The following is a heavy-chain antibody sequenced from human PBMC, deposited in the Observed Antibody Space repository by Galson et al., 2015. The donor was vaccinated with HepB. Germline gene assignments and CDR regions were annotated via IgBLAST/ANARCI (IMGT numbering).Heavy chain of an antibody. D-gene: IGHD3-16*02. CDR2: ICGNGGSI. CDR1: GFTFDDYA. CDR3: AKDTRLGESSLYGWHFDL. Sequence: SLRLSCAASGFTFDDYAMHWVRQAPGKGLEWVSGICGNGGSIGYADSVKGRFTISRDNAKNSLYLQMNSLRTEDTALYYCAKDTRLGESSLYGWHFDLWGRGTLVTVSS. V-gene: IGHV3-9*01. J-gene: IGHJ2*01.